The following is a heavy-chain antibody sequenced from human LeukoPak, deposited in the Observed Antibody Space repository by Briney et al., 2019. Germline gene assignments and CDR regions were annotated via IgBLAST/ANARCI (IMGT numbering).Heavy chain of an antibody. Sequence: ASVKVSCKASGYTFTGYYMHWVRQAPGQGFEWLGWINPNSGGTKYAERFQGRVTMTRDTSISTAYMELSRLSSDDTAVYYCARDHFDFWSGYSATYFDYWGQGTLVTVSS. CDR2: INPNSGGT. V-gene: IGHV1-2*02. J-gene: IGHJ4*02. CDR3: ARDHFDFWSGYSATYFDY. CDR1: GYTFTGYY. D-gene: IGHD3-3*01.